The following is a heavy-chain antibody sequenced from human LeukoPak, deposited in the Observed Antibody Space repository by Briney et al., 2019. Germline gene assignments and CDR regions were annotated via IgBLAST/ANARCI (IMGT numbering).Heavy chain of an antibody. CDR3: ARGQQQLPSEFDY. CDR1: GGSISSYY. CDR2: IYYSGST. V-gene: IGHV4-59*12. Sequence: SETLSLTCTVSGGSISSYYWSWIRQPPGKGLEWIGYIYYSGSTNYNPSLKSRVTISVDTSKNQFSLKLSSVTAADTAVYYCARGQQQLPSEFDYWGQGTLVTVSS. D-gene: IGHD6-13*01. J-gene: IGHJ4*02.